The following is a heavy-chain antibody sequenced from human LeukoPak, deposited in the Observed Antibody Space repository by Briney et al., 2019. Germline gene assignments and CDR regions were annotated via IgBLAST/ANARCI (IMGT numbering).Heavy chain of an antibody. J-gene: IGHJ4*02. CDR1: GFTFSGYE. V-gene: IGHV3-48*03. Sequence: PGGSLRLSCAASGFTFSGYEMNWVRQAPGKGLEWVSYISGSGSTIYYADSVKGRFTISRDNAKNSLYLQMNSLRAEDTAVYYCARGYESSAYFFDYWGQGTLVTVSS. CDR2: ISGSGSTI. D-gene: IGHD3-22*01. CDR3: ARGYESSAYFFDY.